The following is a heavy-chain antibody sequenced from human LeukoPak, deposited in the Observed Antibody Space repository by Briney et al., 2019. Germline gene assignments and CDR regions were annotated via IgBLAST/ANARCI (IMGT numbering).Heavy chain of an antibody. J-gene: IGHJ4*02. CDR1: GFTFSSYW. D-gene: IGHD5-18*01. V-gene: IGHV3-7*01. CDR2: IKEDGSEK. CDR3: ARQRHNYGYSFLDY. Sequence: GGSLRLSCAASGFTFSSYWMSWVRQAPGQGLEWVANIKEDGSEKNYVYSVKGRFTISRDNAKNSLYLQMNSLRAEDTAVYYCARQRHNYGYSFLDYWGQGTLVTVSS.